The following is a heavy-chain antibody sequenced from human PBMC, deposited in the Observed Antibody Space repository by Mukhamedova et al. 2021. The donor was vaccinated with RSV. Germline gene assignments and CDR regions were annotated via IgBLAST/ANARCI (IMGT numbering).Heavy chain of an antibody. CDR2: IYPGDSDT. D-gene: IGHD3-22*01. J-gene: IGHJ5*02. CDR3: ARQVVNKGGFDP. V-gene: IGHV5-51*01. Sequence: MGIIYPGDSDTRYSPSFQGQVTISADKSISTAYLQWSSLKASDTAMYYCARQVVNKGGFDPWGQGTLVTVSS.